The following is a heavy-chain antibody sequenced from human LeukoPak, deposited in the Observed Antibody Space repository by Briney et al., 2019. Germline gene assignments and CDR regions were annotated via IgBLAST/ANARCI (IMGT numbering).Heavy chain of an antibody. CDR3: ARDRAGYNWVDY. J-gene: IGHJ4*02. CDR1: GFTFTRHS. D-gene: IGHD5-24*01. CDR2: ISSSSSHI. Sequence: GGSLILSCVGSGFTFTRHSMNWVRQAPGKGLEWISYISSSSSHIYYSDSVKGRFIISRDNAKNSVYLQMNSLRAGDTAVYFCARDRAGYNWVDYWGQGTLVSVSS. V-gene: IGHV3-48*01.